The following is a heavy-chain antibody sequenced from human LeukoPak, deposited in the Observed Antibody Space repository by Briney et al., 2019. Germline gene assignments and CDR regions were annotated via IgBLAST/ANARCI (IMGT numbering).Heavy chain of an antibody. J-gene: IGHJ6*02. D-gene: IGHD3-22*01. CDR3: ARDLGYYDSSGYTYYSYGMDV. CDR2: TSSSSSYI. V-gene: IGHV3-21*01. Sequence: GGSLRLSCAASGFTFSSYSMNWVRQAPGKGLEWVSYTSSSSSYIYYADSVKGRFTISRDNAKNSLYLQMNSLRAEDTAVYYCARDLGYYDSSGYTYYSYGMDVWGQGTTVTVSS. CDR1: GFTFSSYS.